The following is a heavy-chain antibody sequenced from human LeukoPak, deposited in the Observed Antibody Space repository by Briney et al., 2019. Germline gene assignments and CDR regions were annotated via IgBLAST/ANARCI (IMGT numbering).Heavy chain of an antibody. D-gene: IGHD6-13*01. Sequence: SQTLSLTCTVSGGSISSGGYYWSWIRQHPGKGLEWIGYIYYSGSTYYNPSLKSRVTISVDTSKNQFSLKLSSVTAADTAVYYCARDGIAAAGFDAFDIWGQGTMVTVSS. J-gene: IGHJ3*02. V-gene: IGHV4-31*03. CDR3: ARDGIAAAGFDAFDI. CDR2: IYYSGST. CDR1: GGSISSGGYY.